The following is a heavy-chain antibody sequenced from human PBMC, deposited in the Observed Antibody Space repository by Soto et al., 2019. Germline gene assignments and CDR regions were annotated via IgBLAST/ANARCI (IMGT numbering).Heavy chain of an antibody. CDR3: EKDRGDYDY. D-gene: IGHD4-17*01. CDR2: ISGSGGST. J-gene: IGHJ4*02. Sequence: GSLTLSCAGSGLTCNSYPLSRVPQAPGKGLEWVSAISGSGGSTYYADSVKGRFTVSRDNSNTTLYPQMNSLRAEDTAVYSCEKDRGDYDYWGKGTLANVSS. V-gene: IGHV3-23*01. CDR1: GLTCNSYP.